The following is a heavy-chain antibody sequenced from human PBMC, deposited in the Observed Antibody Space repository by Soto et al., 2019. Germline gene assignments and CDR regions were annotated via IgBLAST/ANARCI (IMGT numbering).Heavy chain of an antibody. CDR3: VKSPWSRRGDLDL. CDR2: ISWNSGTI. CDR1: GFKFDDND. Sequence: EVELVESGGGLAQTGRSLRLSCATSGFKFDDNDMYWVRQAPGKGLEWVAGISWNSGTIGYADSVKGRFTISRDNAKNFLFLEMSPLRREDSAIYYCVKSPWSRRGDLDLWGRGTLVTVSS. J-gene: IGHJ2*01. D-gene: IGHD2-8*01. V-gene: IGHV3-9*01.